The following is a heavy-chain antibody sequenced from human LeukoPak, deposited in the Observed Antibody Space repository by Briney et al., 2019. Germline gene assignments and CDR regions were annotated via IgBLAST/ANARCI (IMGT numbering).Heavy chain of an antibody. Sequence: GGSLRLSCTASGFTLSSYWMHWVRQVPGKGLEWLSRINNDGVSTSYADSVKGRFTISRDNAKNTLYLRMNSLRAEDTAIYYCARKPLSGGYGGTIDYWGQGTLVTVSS. D-gene: IGHD5-12*01. CDR1: GFTLSSYW. V-gene: IGHV3-74*01. J-gene: IGHJ4*02. CDR3: ARKPLSGGYGGTIDY. CDR2: INNDGVST.